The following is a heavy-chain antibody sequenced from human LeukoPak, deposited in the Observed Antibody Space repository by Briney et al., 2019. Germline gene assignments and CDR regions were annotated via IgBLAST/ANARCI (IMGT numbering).Heavy chain of an antibody. V-gene: IGHV1-2*02. D-gene: IGHD3-22*01. CDR3: ARVLVIKEPADSFQH. CDR1: GYTFTGYY. J-gene: IGHJ1*01. Sequence: GASVKVSCKASGYTFTGYYIHWVRQAPGQGLEWMGWINPNSGGTSYAPSFQGRVTMTRDTSISTAYMELSRLRSDDTAAYYCARVLVIKEPADSFQHWGQGTLVTVSS. CDR2: INPNSGGT.